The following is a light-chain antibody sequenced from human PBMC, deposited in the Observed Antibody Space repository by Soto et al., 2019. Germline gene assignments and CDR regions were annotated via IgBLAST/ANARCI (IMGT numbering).Light chain of an antibody. CDR2: DAS. Sequence: IVLTQAPVTLSLSPGEGATRSCKASQNINTNLGWYQQKPGQAPRLLIYDASNRATRIPARFSGSGSGTDFTLTISSLEPEDFAVYYCQQRSNWPITFGQGTRLEIK. CDR1: QNINTN. CDR3: QQRSNWPIT. J-gene: IGKJ5*01. V-gene: IGKV3-11*01.